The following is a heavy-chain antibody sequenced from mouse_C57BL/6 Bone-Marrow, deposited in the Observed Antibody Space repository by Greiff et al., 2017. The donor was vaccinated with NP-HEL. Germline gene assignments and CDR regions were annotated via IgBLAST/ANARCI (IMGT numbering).Heavy chain of an antibody. V-gene: IGHV1-82*01. J-gene: IGHJ3*01. CDR3: AKHCGSSSWFAY. CDR1: GYAFSSSR. D-gene: IGHD1-1*01. CDR2: IYPGDGDT. Sequence: VQLQQSGPELVKPGASVKISCKASGYAFSSSRMNWVKQRPGKGLEWIGRIYPGDGDTNYNGKFKGKATLTADKSSSTAYMQLSSLTSEDSAVYFGAKHCGSSSWFAYGGQGTLVTVSA.